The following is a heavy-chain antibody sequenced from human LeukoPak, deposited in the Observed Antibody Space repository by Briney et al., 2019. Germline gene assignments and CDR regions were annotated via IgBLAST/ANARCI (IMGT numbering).Heavy chain of an antibody. Sequence: ASVKVSCKASGYVFSSFGVCWVRQAPGQGLEWMGWSGAYIGNINYAQKFQGRLTMTTDASMSIAYMELRSLRSDDTAVYYCARGVRGSQKLDYWGQGTLVTVSS. J-gene: IGHJ4*02. D-gene: IGHD1-26*01. CDR2: SGAYIGNI. CDR3: ARGVRGSQKLDY. CDR1: GYVFSSFG. V-gene: IGHV1-18*01.